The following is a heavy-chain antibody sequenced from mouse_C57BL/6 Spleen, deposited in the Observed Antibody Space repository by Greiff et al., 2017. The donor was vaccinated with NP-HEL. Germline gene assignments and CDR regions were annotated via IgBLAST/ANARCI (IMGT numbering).Heavy chain of an antibody. J-gene: IGHJ2*01. CDR1: GYTFTSYW. Sequence: VQLQQPGTELVKPGASVKLSCKASGYTFTSYWMHWVKQRPGQGLEWIGNINPSNGGTNYNEKFKSKATLTVDKSSSTAYMQLSSLTSEDSAVYYFASISYYGSIFFDYWGQGTTLTVSS. CDR3: ASISYYGSIFFDY. CDR2: INPSNGGT. V-gene: IGHV1-53*01. D-gene: IGHD1-1*01.